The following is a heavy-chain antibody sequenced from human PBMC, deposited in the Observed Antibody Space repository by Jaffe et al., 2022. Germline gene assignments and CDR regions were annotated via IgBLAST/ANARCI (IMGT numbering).Heavy chain of an antibody. CDR1: GYSISSGYY. V-gene: IGHV4-38-2*01. CDR2: IYHSGST. CDR3: ARVDGSRYFDWFPGTWFDP. J-gene: IGHJ5*02. Sequence: QVQLQESGPGLVKPSETLSLTCAVSGYSISSGYYWGWIRQPPGKGLEWIGSIYHSGSTYYNPSLKSRVTISVDTSKNQFSLKLSSVTAADTAVYYCARVDGSRYFDWFPGTWFDPWGQGTLVTVSS. D-gene: IGHD3-9*01.